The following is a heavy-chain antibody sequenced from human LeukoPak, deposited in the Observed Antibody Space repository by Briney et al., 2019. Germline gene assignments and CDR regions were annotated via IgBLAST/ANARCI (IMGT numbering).Heavy chain of an antibody. CDR3: ARDYDFWSGYVLNYYYYMDV. Sequence: ASVTVSCKASGYTFTSYGISWVRQAPGQGLEWMGWISAYNGNTNYAQKLQGRVTMTTDTSTSTAYMELWSLRSDDTAVYYCARDYDFWSGYVLNYYYYMDVWGKGTTVTVSS. J-gene: IGHJ6*03. CDR1: GYTFTSYG. V-gene: IGHV1-18*01. D-gene: IGHD3-3*01. CDR2: ISAYNGNT.